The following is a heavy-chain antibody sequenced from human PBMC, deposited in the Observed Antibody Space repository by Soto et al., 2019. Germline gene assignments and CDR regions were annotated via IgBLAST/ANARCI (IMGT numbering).Heavy chain of an antibody. V-gene: IGHV3-23*04. J-gene: IGHJ5*02. D-gene: IGHD2-15*01. CDR3: AKSPAKVVVAATRWFDP. CDR2: ISGSGGST. Sequence: VQLVESGGGVVQPGRSLRLSCAASGFTFSSYGMHWVRQAPGKGLEWVAVISGSGGSTYYADSVKGRFTISRDNSKNTLYRQMNSLRAEDTAVYYCAKSPAKVVVAATRWFDPWGQGTLVTVSS. CDR1: GFTFSSYG.